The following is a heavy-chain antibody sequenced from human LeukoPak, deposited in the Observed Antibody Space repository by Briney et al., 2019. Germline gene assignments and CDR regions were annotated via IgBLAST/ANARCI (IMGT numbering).Heavy chain of an antibody. Sequence: GASVKVSCKASGYTFTSYDINWVRQATGQGLEWMGWMNPNSGNTGYAQKFQGRVTITRNTSISTAYMELSSLRSEDTAVHYCARAREGYCSSTSCYTEVGLYYFDYWGQGTLVTVSS. D-gene: IGHD2-2*02. CDR2: MNPNSGNT. CDR3: ARAREGYCSSTSCYTEVGLYYFDY. CDR1: GYTFTSYD. V-gene: IGHV1-8*01. J-gene: IGHJ4*02.